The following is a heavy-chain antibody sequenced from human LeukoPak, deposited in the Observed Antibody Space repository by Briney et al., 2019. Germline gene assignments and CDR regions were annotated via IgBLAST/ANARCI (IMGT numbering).Heavy chain of an antibody. CDR3: ARYDSSGYYSGFDP. J-gene: IGHJ5*02. D-gene: IGHD3-22*01. CDR2: IYYSGST. V-gene: IGHV4-59*01. CDR1: GGSLSSYY. Sequence: SETLSLTCTVPGGSLSSYYWSWIRQPPGKGLEWIGYIYYSGSTNYNPSLKSRVTISVDTSKNQFSLKLSSVTAADTAVYYCARYDSSGYYSGFDPWGQGTLVTVSS.